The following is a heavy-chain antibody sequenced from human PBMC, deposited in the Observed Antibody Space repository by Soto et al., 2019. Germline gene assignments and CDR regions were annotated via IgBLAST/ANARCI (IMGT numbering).Heavy chain of an antibody. CDR2: ISGYNDNT. CDR1: VDTFTTYG. D-gene: IGHD2-2*01. Sequence: VASVKVSCKASVDTFTTYGISWVRQAPGQGLEWMGWISGYNDNTKYAQKFQGRVIMTADTSTSTAYLEQRTLTSDDTAVYYCTREYCTSTSCYGVDYWGQGTLVTVSS. CDR3: TREYCTSTSCYGVDY. J-gene: IGHJ4*02. V-gene: IGHV1-18*01.